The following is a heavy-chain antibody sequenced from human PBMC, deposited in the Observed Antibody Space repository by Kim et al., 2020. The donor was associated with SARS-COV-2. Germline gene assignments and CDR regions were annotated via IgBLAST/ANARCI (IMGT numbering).Heavy chain of an antibody. CDR1: GGTFSSYA. D-gene: IGHD3-22*01. CDR2: IIPIFGTA. Sequence: SVKVSCKASGGTFSSYAISWVRQAPGQGLEWMGGIIPIFGTANYAQKFQGRVTITADESTSTAYMELSSLRSEDTAVYYCARLYYYDSSGYYYYFDYWGQGTLVTVSS. CDR3: ARLYYYDSSGYYYYFDY. V-gene: IGHV1-69*13. J-gene: IGHJ4*02.